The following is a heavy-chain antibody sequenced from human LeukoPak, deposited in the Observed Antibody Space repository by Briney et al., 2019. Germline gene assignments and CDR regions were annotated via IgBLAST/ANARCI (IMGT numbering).Heavy chain of an antibody. J-gene: IGHJ2*01. Sequence: GASVKVSCKASGYTFTSYGISWVRQAPGRGLEWMGWSSAYNGNTNYAQKLQGRVTMTTDTSTSTAYMELRSLRSDDTAVYYCARDSRITMIVVAPFDLWGRGTLVTVSS. CDR2: SSAYNGNT. D-gene: IGHD3-22*01. CDR3: ARDSRITMIVVAPFDL. CDR1: GYTFTSYG. V-gene: IGHV1-18*01.